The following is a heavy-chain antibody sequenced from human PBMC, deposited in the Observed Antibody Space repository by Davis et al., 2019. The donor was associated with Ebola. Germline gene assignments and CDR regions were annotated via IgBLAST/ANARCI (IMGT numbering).Heavy chain of an antibody. D-gene: IGHD1-1*01. V-gene: IGHV3-23*01. Sequence: PGGSLRLSCAASGFTFSSYAMSWVRQAPGKGLEWVSAISGSGGSTYYADSVKGRFTISRDNSKNTLYLQMKSLRTDDTAVYFCARDKGSDNTVFDSWGQGILVTVSS. J-gene: IGHJ4*02. CDR2: ISGSGGST. CDR1: GFTFSSYA. CDR3: ARDKGSDNTVFDS.